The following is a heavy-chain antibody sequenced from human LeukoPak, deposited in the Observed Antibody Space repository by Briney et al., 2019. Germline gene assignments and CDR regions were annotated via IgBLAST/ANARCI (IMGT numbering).Heavy chain of an antibody. CDR1: GYTFTGYY. D-gene: IGHD2-2*01. CDR2: INPNSGGT. CDR3: ASLSGEVVPAAGAY. Sequence: ASVKVSCKASGYTFTGYYTHWVRQAPGQGLEWMGRINPNSGGTNYAQKFQGRVTMTRDTSISTAYMELSRLRSDDTAVYYCASLSGEVVPAAGAYWGQGTLVTVSS. V-gene: IGHV1-2*06. J-gene: IGHJ4*02.